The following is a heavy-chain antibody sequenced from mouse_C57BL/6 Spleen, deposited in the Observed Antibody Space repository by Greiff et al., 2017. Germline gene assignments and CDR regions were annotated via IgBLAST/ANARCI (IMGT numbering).Heavy chain of an antibody. CDR1: GYAFSSSW. D-gene: IGHD4-1*01. CDR2: IYPGDGDT. V-gene: IGHV1-82*01. J-gene: IGHJ2*01. CDR3: ARLGLTGVDY. Sequence: VKLMESGPELVKPGASVKISCKASGYAFSSSWMNWVKQRPGKGLEWIGRIYPGDGDTNYNGKFKGKATLTAAKSSSTAYMQLSSLTSEDSAVYFCARLGLTGVDYWGQGTTLTVSS.